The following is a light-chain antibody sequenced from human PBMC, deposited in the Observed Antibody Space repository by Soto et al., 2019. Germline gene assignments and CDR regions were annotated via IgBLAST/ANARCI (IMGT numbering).Light chain of an antibody. CDR3: QLYGSSIT. V-gene: IGKV1-5*03. CDR1: QSTSSW. J-gene: IGKJ4*01. CDR2: KAS. Sequence: QVTQSAATLSASLGDRVTITCRASQSTSSWLAWYQQPPGKAPNLLIYKASSLEGGVPSRFSGVGSGTEFTLTISSLKPDDFAVYYCQLYGSSITFGGGTKVDIK.